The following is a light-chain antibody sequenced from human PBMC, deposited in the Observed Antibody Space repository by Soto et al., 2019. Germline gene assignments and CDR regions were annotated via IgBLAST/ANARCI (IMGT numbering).Light chain of an antibody. CDR1: ISDVAGYND. CDR3: ASYAGNNKLV. J-gene: IGLJ2*01. CDR2: DVT. V-gene: IGLV2-11*01. Sequence: QSVLTQPRSVSGSPGQSVSSSCTGTISDVAGYNDVSWYQHHPGKAPTLLISDVTKRPSWVPDRFSGSKSGNTASLNISDLQAEDEADYYCASYAGNNKLVFGGGTKLTVL.